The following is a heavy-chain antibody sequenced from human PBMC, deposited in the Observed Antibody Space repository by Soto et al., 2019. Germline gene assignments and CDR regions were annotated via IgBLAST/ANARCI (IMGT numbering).Heavy chain of an antibody. V-gene: IGHV3-23*01. Sequence: EVPLLESGGGLVQPGGSLRLSCAVSGFIFSNYAMSWVRQAPGKGLEWVSSISGSGGSTYHADSVKGRFTISRDNSKNTLYLQMNSLRAEDTAVYYCAKGQSGYSSTWYGYWGQGILVTVSS. CDR1: GFIFSNYA. J-gene: IGHJ4*02. CDR2: ISGSGGST. CDR3: AKGQSGYSSTWYGY. D-gene: IGHD6-13*01.